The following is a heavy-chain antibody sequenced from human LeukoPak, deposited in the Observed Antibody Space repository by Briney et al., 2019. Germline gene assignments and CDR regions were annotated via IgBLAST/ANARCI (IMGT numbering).Heavy chain of an antibody. Sequence: SETLSLTCTVSGGSISSYYWSWIRQPPGKGLEWIGYIYYSGSTNYNPSLKSRVTISVDTSKNQFSLKLSSVTAADTAVYYCARALRWRGWFDPWGQGTLVTVSS. D-gene: IGHD3-3*01. V-gene: IGHV4-59*01. CDR2: IYYSGST. J-gene: IGHJ5*02. CDR1: GGSISSYY. CDR3: ARALRWRGWFDP.